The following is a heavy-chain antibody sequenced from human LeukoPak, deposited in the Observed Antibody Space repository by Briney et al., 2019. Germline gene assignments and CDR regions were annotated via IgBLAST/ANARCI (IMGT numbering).Heavy chain of an antibody. D-gene: IGHD1-26*01. CDR2: IYYSGST. Sequence: SETLSLTCTVSGGSISSYYWSWIRQPPGKGLEWIGYIYYSGSTNYNPSLKSRVTISVDMSKNQFSLKLSSVTAADTAVYYCARDPSIVGADYMDVWGKGTTVTVSS. CDR3: ARDPSIVGADYMDV. J-gene: IGHJ6*03. CDR1: GGSISSYY. V-gene: IGHV4-59*01.